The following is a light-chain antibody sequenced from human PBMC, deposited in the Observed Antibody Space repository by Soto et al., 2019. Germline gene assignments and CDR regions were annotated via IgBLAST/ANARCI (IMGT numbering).Light chain of an antibody. CDR3: QKYASSLT. V-gene: IGKV3-20*01. Sequence: EIVLTQSPGSLSLSPGERATLSCRASQSVSSTFFAWYQQNPGHAPRLLIYGASSMSTCIPDMFSGSGSGTDFTLTIIRLEPEDFAVYYCQKYASSLTFGQGTMMEFK. J-gene: IGKJ1*01. CDR1: QSVSSTF. CDR2: GAS.